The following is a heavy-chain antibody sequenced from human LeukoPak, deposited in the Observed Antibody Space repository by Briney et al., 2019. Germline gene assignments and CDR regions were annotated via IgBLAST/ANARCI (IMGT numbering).Heavy chain of an antibody. CDR1: GYTFTGYN. J-gene: IGHJ6*02. V-gene: IGHV1-2*02. CDR3: ARKDYYYYGMDV. Sequence: GASVRVSCTASGYTFTGYNMHWVRQAPGQGLEWMGWINPNSGGTNYAQKFQGRVTMTRDTSISTAYMELSRLRSDGTAVYYCARKDYYYYGMDVWGQGTTVTVSS. CDR2: INPNSGGT.